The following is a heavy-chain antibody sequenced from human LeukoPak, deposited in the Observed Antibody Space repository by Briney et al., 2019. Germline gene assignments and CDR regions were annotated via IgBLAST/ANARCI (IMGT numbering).Heavy chain of an antibody. CDR1: GYTFSDYY. D-gene: IGHD3-22*01. CDR3: ARNPRRSLPGEYFQH. CDR2: INPNSGGT. J-gene: IGHJ1*01. V-gene: IGHV1-2*02. Sequence: ASVKVSCKASGYTFSDYYIHWVRQAPGQGLEWMGWINPNSGGTSYVQKFQGRVTMTRDMSISTAYMELSRLRSDDTAVYHCARNPRRSLPGEYFQHWGQGTLVTVSS.